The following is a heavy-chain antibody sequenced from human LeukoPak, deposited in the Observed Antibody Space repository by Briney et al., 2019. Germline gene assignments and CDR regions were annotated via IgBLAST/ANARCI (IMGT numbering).Heavy chain of an antibody. CDR1: GFTFSSYA. CDR3: ARLDIVATGQFDP. D-gene: IGHD5-12*01. CDR2: ISGSGVST. V-gene: IGHV3-23*01. Sequence: GGSLRLSCAASGFTFSSYAMSWVRQAPGKGLEWVSVISGSGVSTYYADSVKGRSTISRDNSKKTLYLQVNSLRVEDTAVYYCARLDIVATGQFDPWGQGTLVTVSS. J-gene: IGHJ5*02.